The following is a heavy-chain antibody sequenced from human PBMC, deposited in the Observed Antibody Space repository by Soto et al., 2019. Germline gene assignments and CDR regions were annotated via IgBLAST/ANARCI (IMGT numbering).Heavy chain of an antibody. Sequence: EVQLLESGGGLVQPGGSLRLSWEASGFTFSSNPISWFRQAQGKGLEWASAIRGSGGSTYYPDSVKGRFTISRDNSKNTLYLQMNSLRAEDTAVYYCAKDSHGDLYYYYYMDVWGKGTTVTVSS. CDR2: IRGSGGST. CDR1: GFTFSSNP. J-gene: IGHJ6*03. CDR3: AKDSHGDLYYYYYMDV. V-gene: IGHV3-23*01. D-gene: IGHD4-17*01.